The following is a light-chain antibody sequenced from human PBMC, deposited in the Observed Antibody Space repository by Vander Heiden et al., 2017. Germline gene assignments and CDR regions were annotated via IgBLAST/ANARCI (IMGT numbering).Light chain of an antibody. CDR3: QQRNSWPRT. CDR2: DAS. J-gene: IGKJ2*01. Sequence: EIVLPQSPATLSLSPGERATLSCRASQSISADLAWYQQKPGQAPRLLIYDASNRATGIPARFSGSGSGTDFTLTISNLEPEDFAVYYCQQRNSWPRTVGQGTKVEI. V-gene: IGKV3-11*01. CDR1: QSISAD.